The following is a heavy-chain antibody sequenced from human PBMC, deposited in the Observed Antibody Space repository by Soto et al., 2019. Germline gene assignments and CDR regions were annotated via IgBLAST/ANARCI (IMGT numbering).Heavy chain of an antibody. J-gene: IGHJ6*02. V-gene: IGHV1-8*01. Sequence: QVQLVQSGAEVKKPGASVKVSCKASGYTFTSYDINWVRQATGQGLEWMGWMNPNSGNTGYAQKYQGRVTMTRNTSIRTAYQELSSLRSEDTAVYYCARVLPGRYYYGMDVWGQGTTVTVSS. CDR2: MNPNSGNT. CDR1: GYTFTSYD. CDR3: ARVLPGRYYYGMDV.